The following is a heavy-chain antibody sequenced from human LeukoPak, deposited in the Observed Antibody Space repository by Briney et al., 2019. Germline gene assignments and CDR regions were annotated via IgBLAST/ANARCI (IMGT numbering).Heavy chain of an antibody. D-gene: IGHD6-13*01. J-gene: IGHJ6*04. Sequence: SETLSLTCAVYGESFSGYYWSWIRQPPGKGLEWIGEINHSGSTNYNPSLKSRVTLSVDTSKNQFSLKLSSVTAADTAVYYCARETAAGFYYGMDVWGKGTTVTVSS. CDR1: GESFSGYY. CDR3: ARETAAGFYYGMDV. V-gene: IGHV4-34*01. CDR2: INHSGST.